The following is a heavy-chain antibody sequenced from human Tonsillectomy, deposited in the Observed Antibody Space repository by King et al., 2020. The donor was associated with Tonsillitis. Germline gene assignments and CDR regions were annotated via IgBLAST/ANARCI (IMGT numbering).Heavy chain of an antibody. V-gene: IGHV3-13*01. CDR1: GFTFSSYD. D-gene: IGHD1-26*01. CDR3: ARGGPSFAFDI. J-gene: IGHJ3*02. CDR2: IGTAGDT. Sequence: VQLVESGGGLVQPGGSLRLSCAASGFTFSSYDMHWVRQATGKGLEWVSAIGTAGDTYYPGSVKGRFTISRENAKNSLYLQMNSLRAGDTAVYYCARGGPSFAFDIWGQGTMVTVSP.